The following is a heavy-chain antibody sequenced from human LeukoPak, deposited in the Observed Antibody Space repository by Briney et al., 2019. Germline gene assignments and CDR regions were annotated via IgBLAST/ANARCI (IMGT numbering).Heavy chain of an antibody. D-gene: IGHD4-17*01. J-gene: IGHJ4*02. V-gene: IGHV4-61*02. CDR3: ARGDYLYYFDY. CDR1: GASVSSGHYY. Sequence: PSQTLSLTCTVSGASVSSGHYYWGWIRQPAGKGLEWIGRLYTSGSTNSNPSLKSRLTMSLDTSKNQFSLQLTSVTAADTAVYYCARGDYLYYFDYWGQGTLVTVSS. CDR2: LYTSGST.